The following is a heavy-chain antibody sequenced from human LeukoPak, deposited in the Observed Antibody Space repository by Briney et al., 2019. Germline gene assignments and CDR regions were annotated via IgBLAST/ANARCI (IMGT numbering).Heavy chain of an antibody. D-gene: IGHD5-18*01. CDR2: IDYSGST. J-gene: IGHJ3*02. CDR3: ERNGYSYGYGFAFDI. CDR1: GGSIGGSRYY. Sequence: KPSETLSLTCTVSGGSIGGSRYYWGWIRQPPGKGLEWIASIDYSGSTYCNPSLKSRVTIFVDTSKNQFSLKLRSVTAADTAVYYCERNGYSYGYGFAFDIWGQGTMVTVSS. V-gene: IGHV4-39*01.